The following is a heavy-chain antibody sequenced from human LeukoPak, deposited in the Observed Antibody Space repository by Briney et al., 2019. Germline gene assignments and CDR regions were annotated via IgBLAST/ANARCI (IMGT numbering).Heavy chain of an antibody. D-gene: IGHD5-24*01. Sequence: PGGSLRLSCAASGFYFSSYAMSWVRQAPGKGLEWVSVISGSGDSTYYADSVKGRFTISRDNSKNTLYLQMNSLRVGDTAVYYCAREVAYGMDVWGQGTTVTVSS. CDR3: AREVAYGMDV. CDR2: ISGSGDST. V-gene: IGHV3-23*01. J-gene: IGHJ6*02. CDR1: GFYFSSYA.